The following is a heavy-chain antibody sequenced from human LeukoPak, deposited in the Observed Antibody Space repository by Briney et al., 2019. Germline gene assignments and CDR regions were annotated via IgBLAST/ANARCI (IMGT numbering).Heavy chain of an antibody. Sequence: GGSLRLSCAASGFTFSGFSMSWVRQSPTKGLEWVANIKQDGSERYYVDSVKGRFTISRDNAKNSLYLQMNSLRAEDTAVYYCARGVVGRYCSGGSCYQPAGFDYWGQGTLVAVSS. D-gene: IGHD2-15*01. J-gene: IGHJ4*02. CDR2: IKQDGSER. CDR1: GFTFSGFS. CDR3: ARGVVGRYCSGGSCYQPAGFDY. V-gene: IGHV3-7*01.